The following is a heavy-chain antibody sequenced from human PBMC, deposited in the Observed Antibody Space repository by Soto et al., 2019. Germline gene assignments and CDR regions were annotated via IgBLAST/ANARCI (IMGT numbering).Heavy chain of an antibody. D-gene: IGHD3-16*01. CDR2: IIPIFGTA. J-gene: IGHJ4*02. Sequence: ASVKVSCKASGGTFSSYAISWVRQAPGQGLEWMGGIIPIFGTANYAQKFQGRVTITADESTSTAYMALSSLRSEDTAVYYCARSPYGPLGSAGYGGGVFNYWGQGTLVTVSS. CDR1: GGTFSSYA. CDR3: ARSPYGPLGSAGYGGGVFNY. V-gene: IGHV1-69*13.